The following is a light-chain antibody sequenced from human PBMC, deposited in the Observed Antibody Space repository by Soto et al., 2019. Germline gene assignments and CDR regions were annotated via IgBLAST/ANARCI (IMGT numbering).Light chain of an antibody. Sequence: TQSPTSLALCQGVGPTRCCRASQSINTYLAWYQQKPGQAPRLLIYGASSRATGIPARFSGSGSGTEFNLTISSLQSEDFAVYYCQHYHGWLITFGQGTRLEI. CDR1: QSINTY. CDR3: QHYHGWLIT. CDR2: GAS. J-gene: IGKJ5*01. V-gene: IGKV3D-15*01.